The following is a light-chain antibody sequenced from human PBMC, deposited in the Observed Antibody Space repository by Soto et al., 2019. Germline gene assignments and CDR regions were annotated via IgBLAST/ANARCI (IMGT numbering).Light chain of an antibody. Sequence: DIQMTQSPSSVSASVGDRVTIACRASLGISSYLAWYQQKPEKVPNLLIYAASTLQCGVPSRFSGSGSGTDFTLTISSLQPEDSATYYCQQTKTFPLTFGGGTKVEIK. CDR2: AAS. CDR3: QQTKTFPLT. V-gene: IGKV1-12*01. J-gene: IGKJ4*01. CDR1: LGISSY.